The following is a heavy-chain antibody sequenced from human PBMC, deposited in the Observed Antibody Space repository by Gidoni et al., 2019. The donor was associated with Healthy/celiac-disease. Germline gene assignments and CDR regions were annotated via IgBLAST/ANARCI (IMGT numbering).Heavy chain of an antibody. V-gene: IGHV3-15*01. CDR2: IKSKTDGGTT. D-gene: IGHD3-22*01. J-gene: IGHJ6*02. CDR1: GFTFSNAW. CDR3: TTGFQQAKYYYDSSGPYYYYGMDV. Sequence: EVQLVESGGGLVKPGGSLRLPCAASGFTFSNAWMSWVRPPPGKGLEWVGRIKSKTDGGTTDYAAPVKGRFTISRDDSKNTLYLQMNSLKTEDTAVYYCTTGFQQAKYYYDSSGPYYYYGMDVWGQGTTVTVSS.